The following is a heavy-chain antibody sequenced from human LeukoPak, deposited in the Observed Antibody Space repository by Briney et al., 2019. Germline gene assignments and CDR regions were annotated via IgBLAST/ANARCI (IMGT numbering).Heavy chain of an antibody. D-gene: IGHD1-26*01. J-gene: IGHJ4*02. CDR2: ISRSGLT. V-gene: IGHV4-4*02. Sequence: NTSGTLSLTCGVSGGSISSTNWWSWVRQPPGQGLEWIGEISRSGLTNYNPSLKSRVTMSLDKSKNHLSLNLTSVTAADTAVYYCSRESGAFSPFGYWGQGTLLTISS. CDR1: GGSISSTNW. CDR3: SRESGAFSPFGY.